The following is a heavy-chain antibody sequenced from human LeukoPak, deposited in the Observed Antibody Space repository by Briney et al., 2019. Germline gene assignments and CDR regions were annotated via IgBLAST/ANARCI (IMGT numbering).Heavy chain of an antibody. J-gene: IGHJ6*03. D-gene: IGHD5-12*01. CDR1: GFTFNTYN. CDR3: ARDPYNEGYGFYYFYYMDV. Sequence: GGSLRLSCAASGFTFNTYNMNWVRQAPGTGLEWVSSITSSSRHIYYADSVRGRFTISRDNAKNSLYLEMNSLRAEDTALYYCARDPYNEGYGFYYFYYMDVWGKGTTVTVSS. V-gene: IGHV3-21*06. CDR2: ITSSSRHI.